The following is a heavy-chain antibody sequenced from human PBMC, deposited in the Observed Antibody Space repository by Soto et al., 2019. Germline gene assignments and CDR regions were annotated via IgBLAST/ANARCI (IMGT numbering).Heavy chain of an antibody. CDR3: ANQASGSYAI. Sequence: GGSLRLSCAASGFTFSSYAMSWVRQAPGKGLQWVSAISGSGNGTYYTASVKGRFTISRDNSKNTLYLQMNSLRAEDTAIYYCANQASGSYAIWGQGTLVTVSS. V-gene: IGHV3-23*01. J-gene: IGHJ4*02. CDR1: GFTFSSYA. CDR2: ISGSGNGT. D-gene: IGHD1-26*01.